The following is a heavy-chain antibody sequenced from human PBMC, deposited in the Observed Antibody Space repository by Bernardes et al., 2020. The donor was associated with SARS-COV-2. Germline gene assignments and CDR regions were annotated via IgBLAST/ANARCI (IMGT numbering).Heavy chain of an antibody. D-gene: IGHD1-26*01. J-gene: IGHJ4*02. CDR1: GVSLSGYH. CDR2: INYSGRI. Sequence: LFLTCAVSGVSLSGYHWDWVRQPPGKGLEWIGEINYSGRINYNPSLKSRVTISVDTSRDQFTLKLTSVTAADTAVFYCARGVGAVGSTPLDHWGQGTLVTVSS. V-gene: IGHV4-34*01. CDR3: ARGVGAVGSTPLDH.